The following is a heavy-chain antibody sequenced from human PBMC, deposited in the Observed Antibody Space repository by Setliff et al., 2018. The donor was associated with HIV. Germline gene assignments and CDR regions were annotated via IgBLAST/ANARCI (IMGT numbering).Heavy chain of an antibody. Sequence: GESLKISCKGSGYSFSNYWIAWVRQMPGKGLEWMGIIYPGYSDTTYNPSFQGQVTISADKSVSTTYLRWSSLKASDSAMYYCARQERYCSGGSCYPQAFDIWGQGTMVTVSS. D-gene: IGHD2-15*01. V-gene: IGHV5-51*01. CDR3: ARQERYCSGGSCYPQAFDI. J-gene: IGHJ3*02. CDR1: GYSFSNYW. CDR2: IYPGYSDT.